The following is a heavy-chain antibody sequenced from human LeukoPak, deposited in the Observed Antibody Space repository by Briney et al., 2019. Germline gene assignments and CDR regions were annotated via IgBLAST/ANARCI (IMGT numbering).Heavy chain of an antibody. CDR1: GGSIRNYNNY. CDR2: VYYTGST. Sequence: SETLSLTCIVSGGSIRNYNNYWGWIRQPPGKGLEWIGSVYYTGSTYYNPSLQSRITVSVATSKNQFSLKLSSVTAADTAVYYCARVGDYDILTDYGAFDIWGQGTMVTVSS. D-gene: IGHD3-9*01. J-gene: IGHJ3*02. CDR3: ARVGDYDILTDYGAFDI. V-gene: IGHV4-39*01.